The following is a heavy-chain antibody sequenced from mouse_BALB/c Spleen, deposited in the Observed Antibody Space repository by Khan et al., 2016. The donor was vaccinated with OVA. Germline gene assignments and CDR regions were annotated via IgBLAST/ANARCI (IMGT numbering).Heavy chain of an antibody. D-gene: IGHD1-1*01. CDR2: ISYSGST. Sequence: EVQLQESGPGLVKPSQSLSLTCTVTGYSITSDYAWNWIRQFPGNKLEWMAYISYSGSTRSNPSLNSRISITRDTSKNQFFLQLNSVPTEDTATYYCARRYYYGQWYFDVWGAGTTVTVSS. J-gene: IGHJ1*01. CDR1: GYSITSDYA. CDR3: ARRYYYGQWYFDV. V-gene: IGHV3-2*02.